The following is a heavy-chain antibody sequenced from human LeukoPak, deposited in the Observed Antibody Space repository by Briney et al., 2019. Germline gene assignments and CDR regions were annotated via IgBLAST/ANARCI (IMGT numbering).Heavy chain of an antibody. Sequence: SETLSLTCAVSGASITSYYWSWIRQPAGKGLEWIGRIYTSGSTNYNPSLKSRVTISVDTSKNQFSLKLSSVTAADTAVYYCARVAVAGRLYNWFDPWGQGTLVTVSS. CDR2: IYTSGST. CDR1: GASITSYY. V-gene: IGHV4-4*07. J-gene: IGHJ5*02. CDR3: ARVAVAGRLYNWFDP. D-gene: IGHD6-19*01.